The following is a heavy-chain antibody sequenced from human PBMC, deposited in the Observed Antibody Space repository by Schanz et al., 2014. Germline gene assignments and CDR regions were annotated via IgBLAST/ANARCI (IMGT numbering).Heavy chain of an antibody. CDR2: INQDGSDK. CDR3: ARDKGGYYPFDY. J-gene: IGHJ4*02. Sequence: EVQLVESGGGVVQPGTSLRLSCAASGFTFSTYWMSWVRQAPGKGLEWVANINQDGSDKSYVDSVKGRFTISRDNAKNSLYLQMNSLRAEDTAVYYCARDKGGYYPFDYWGQGSLVTVS. V-gene: IGHV3-7*01. CDR1: GFTFSTYW. D-gene: IGHD3-22*01.